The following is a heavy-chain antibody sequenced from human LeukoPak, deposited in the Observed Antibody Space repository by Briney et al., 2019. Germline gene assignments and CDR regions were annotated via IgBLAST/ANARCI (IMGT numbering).Heavy chain of an antibody. CDR3: ARGNGDYVGY. CDR1: GGSISSYY. J-gene: IGHJ4*02. CDR2: IHYSGST. V-gene: IGHV4-59*01. Sequence: PSETLSLTCSVSGGSISSYYWSWVRQPPGKGLEWIGYIHYSGSTNSSPSLKSRVTISVDTSKNQFSLRLSSVTAADTAVYYCARGNGDYVGYWGQGARVTVSS. D-gene: IGHD1-1*01.